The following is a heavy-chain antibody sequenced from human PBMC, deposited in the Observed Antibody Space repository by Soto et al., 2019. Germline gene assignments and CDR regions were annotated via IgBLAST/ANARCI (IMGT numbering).Heavy chain of an antibody. J-gene: IGHJ4*02. V-gene: IGHV2-5*02. D-gene: IGHD3-10*01. Sequence: QITLKESGPTLVKSTQTLTLTCTFSGFSLSTSGVGVGWIRKPPGKALEWLAIIYWDDAKRYSPFLETRLTVTKDTSKNQVVLTITNVDTGETATYYCAHRAYFDSGKQFHYWVQGALVSVS. CDR1: GFSLSTSGVG. CDR2: IYWDDAK. CDR3: AHRAYFDSGKQFHY.